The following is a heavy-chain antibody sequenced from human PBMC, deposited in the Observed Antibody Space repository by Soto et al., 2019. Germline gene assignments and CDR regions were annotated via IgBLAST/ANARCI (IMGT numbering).Heavy chain of an antibody. D-gene: IGHD6-19*01. Sequence: SATLSLTCAVSGGSISSSSYYWGWIRQPPGKGLEWIGSIYYSGSTYYNPSLKSRVTISVDTSKNQFSLKLSSVTAADTAVYYCARPDAVAGNFDYWGQGTLVTVSS. CDR2: IYYSGST. CDR3: ARPDAVAGNFDY. CDR1: GGSISSSSYY. J-gene: IGHJ4*02. V-gene: IGHV4-39*01.